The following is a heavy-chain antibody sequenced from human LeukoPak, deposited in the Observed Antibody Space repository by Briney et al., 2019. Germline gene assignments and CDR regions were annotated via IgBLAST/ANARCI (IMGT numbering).Heavy chain of an antibody. CDR2: INPNSGGT. D-gene: IGHD4-23*01. V-gene: IGHV1-2*02. Sequence: ASVKVSCKASGYTFTDYFMHWVRQAPGQGLEWMGWINPNSGGTHYAQKFQGRVTMTRDTSISTAYMELSRLRSDDTAVYYCARPDYGGNSGDLAYWGQGTLVTVSS. CDR3: ARPDYGGNSGDLAY. CDR1: GYTFTDYF. J-gene: IGHJ4*02.